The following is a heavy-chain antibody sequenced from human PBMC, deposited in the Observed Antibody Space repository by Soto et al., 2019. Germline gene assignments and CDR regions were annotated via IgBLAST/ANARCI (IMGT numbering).Heavy chain of an antibody. J-gene: IGHJ5*02. Sequence: SETLSLTCAVYGGSFIGYYCSWIRQPPWKGLEWIGEINHSGITNYNPSLKSRVTISVDTSKNQFSLKLSSLTAADTAVYYCARAKGYREGYVGWFDLWGQGTLVTVSS. CDR2: INHSGIT. D-gene: IGHD5-18*01. V-gene: IGHV4-34*01. CDR1: GGSFIGYY. CDR3: ARAKGYREGYVGWFDL.